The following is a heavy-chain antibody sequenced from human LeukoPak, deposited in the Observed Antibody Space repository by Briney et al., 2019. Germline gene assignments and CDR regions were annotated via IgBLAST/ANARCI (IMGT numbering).Heavy chain of an antibody. CDR3: AKDGPHDLLTGYGFTNWFGP. CDR1: GYTFTDYY. D-gene: IGHD3-9*01. CDR2: INPKSGDT. Sequence: ASVKVSCKASGYTFTDYYIHWVRQAPGQGLEWLGWINPKSGDTDSPQKFKARVTLTRDTSSSTAYMELRRLRSDDTAVYFCAKDGPHDLLTGYGFTNWFGPWGQGTLVTVSS. J-gene: IGHJ5*02. V-gene: IGHV1-2*02.